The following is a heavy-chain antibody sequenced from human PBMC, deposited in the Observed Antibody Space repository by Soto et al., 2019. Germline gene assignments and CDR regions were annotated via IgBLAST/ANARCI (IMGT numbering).Heavy chain of an antibody. D-gene: IGHD3-22*01. Sequence: QITLKESGPTLVKPTQTLTLTCTFSGFLLSTSGVGVGWIRQPPGKALEWLALIYWDDDKRYSPSLKSRLTITKDTSKNQVVLTMTNMDPVDTATYYCAHRRADYYDSSGHPRKSWYFDYWGQGTLVTVSS. CDR2: IYWDDDK. J-gene: IGHJ4*02. V-gene: IGHV2-5*02. CDR3: AHRRADYYDSSGHPRKSWYFDY. CDR1: GFLLSTSGVG.